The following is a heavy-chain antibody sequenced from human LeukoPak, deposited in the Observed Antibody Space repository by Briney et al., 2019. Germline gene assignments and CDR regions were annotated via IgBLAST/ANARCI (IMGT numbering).Heavy chain of an antibody. CDR3: AYYDSSGYYYGRLRY. Sequence: GGSLRLSCAAYGFTFNSHAMSWVRQIPGKGLEWVSSVTADGTNTHFAGSVKGRFTISRDNSKNTLYLQMNSLRVDDTAVYFCAYYDSSGYYYGRLRYWGQGTPVTVSS. J-gene: IGHJ4*02. CDR2: VTADGTNT. CDR1: GFTFNSHA. V-gene: IGHV3-23*01. D-gene: IGHD3-22*01.